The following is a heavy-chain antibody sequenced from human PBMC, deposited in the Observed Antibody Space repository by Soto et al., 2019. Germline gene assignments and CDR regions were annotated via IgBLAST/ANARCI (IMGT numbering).Heavy chain of an antibody. V-gene: IGHV3-23*01. CDR2: ISGSGDST. CDR3: AKAYYYDTSGYYSPFDY. Sequence: VGSLRLSCAAAGFTFSTYAMNWVRQAPGKGLEWVSAISGSGDSTYYADSVKGRFTISRDNSKNTLYLQMNSLRAEDTAVYYCAKAYYYDTSGYYSPFDYCGQRTLVTVSS. J-gene: IGHJ4*02. CDR1: GFTFSTYA. D-gene: IGHD3-22*01.